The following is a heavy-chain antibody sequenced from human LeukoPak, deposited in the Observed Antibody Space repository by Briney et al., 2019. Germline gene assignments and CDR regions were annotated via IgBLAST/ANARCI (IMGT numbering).Heavy chain of an antibody. CDR1: GGSISSGGYY. CDR2: IYYSGST. D-gene: IGHD2-15*01. V-gene: IGHV4-31*03. Sequence: SETLSLTCTVSGGSISSGGYYWSWIRQHPGKGLEWIGYIYYSGSTYYNPSLKSRVTISVDTSKNQFSLRLTSVTAADTAVYYCARVGYCSGGFCYPFDPWGQGTLVTVSS. CDR3: ARVGYCSGGFCYPFDP. J-gene: IGHJ5*02.